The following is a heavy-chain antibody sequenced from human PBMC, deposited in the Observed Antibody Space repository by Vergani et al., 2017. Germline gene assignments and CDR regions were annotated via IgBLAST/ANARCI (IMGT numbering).Heavy chain of an antibody. CDR3: AQPRGLQQLARCKTAPLYYFYY. D-gene: IGHD6-13*01. CDR1: GFTFSSYA. Sequence: EVQLLESGGGLVQPGGSLRLSCAASGFTFSSYAMSWVRQAPGKGLEWVSAISGSGGSTYYADAVKGRFTISPANSKNTLYLQMNSLRAEDTSVYYCAQPRGLQQLARCKTAPLYYFYYSSQATPATVSS. V-gene: IGHV3-23*01. J-gene: IGHJ4*02. CDR2: ISGSGGST.